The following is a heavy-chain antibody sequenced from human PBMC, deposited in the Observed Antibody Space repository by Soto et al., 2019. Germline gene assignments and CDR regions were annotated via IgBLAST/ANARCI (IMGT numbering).Heavy chain of an antibody. J-gene: IGHJ4*02. Sequence: SETLSLSCTVSGGSISPYYWSWIRQPPGKGLEWIGSIYYSGSTNYNPSLKSRVTISVDRSNNQFSLKVSSVTAADTAVYFCARHEEYTNNRYPHAYWGPGIVVTVSS. CDR2: IYYSGST. CDR3: ARHEEYTNNRYPHAY. D-gene: IGHD2-2*02. V-gene: IGHV4-59*08. CDR1: GGSISPYY.